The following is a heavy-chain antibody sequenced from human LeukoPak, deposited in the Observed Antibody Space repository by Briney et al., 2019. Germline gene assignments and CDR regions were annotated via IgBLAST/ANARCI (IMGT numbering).Heavy chain of an antibody. Sequence: PGRSLRLSCAASGFTFSSYGMHWVRQAPGKGLEWVAVIWYDGGNKYYADSVKGRFTISRDNFKNTLYLQMNSLRAEDTAVYYCARDSFYYGSGSYYLPGYWGQGTLVTVSS. D-gene: IGHD3-10*01. CDR2: IWYDGGNK. J-gene: IGHJ4*02. V-gene: IGHV3-33*01. CDR3: ARDSFYYGSGSYYLPGY. CDR1: GFTFSSYG.